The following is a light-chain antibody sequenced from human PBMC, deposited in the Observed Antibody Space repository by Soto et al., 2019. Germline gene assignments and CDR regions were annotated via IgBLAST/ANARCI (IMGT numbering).Light chain of an antibody. CDR3: QQYNNWHPIS. CDR2: GAS. J-gene: IGKJ1*01. V-gene: IGKV3-15*01. CDR1: QGVSSD. Sequence: EIWMTQSPATLSASPGDRVTISCRASQGVSSDLAWYQQKPGQAPKHLIYGASTMATGIPARFSGSGSGTEFTLSISSMQSEEFAVYYCQQYNNWHPISFGQGTKVDIK.